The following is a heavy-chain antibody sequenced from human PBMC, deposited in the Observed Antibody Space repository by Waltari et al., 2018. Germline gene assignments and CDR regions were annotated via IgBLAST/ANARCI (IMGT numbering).Heavy chain of an antibody. Sequence: QVQLVQSGAEGKKPGSSVKVSCKASGGTFSRYAISWVRRAPGQGLEWMGGIIPILGIANYAQKFQGRVTIIADESTSTAYMELSSLRSEDTAVYYCARGDSSSSGQGRYYYYYMDVWGKGTTVTVSS. CDR1: GGTFSRYA. CDR3: ARGDSSSSGQGRYYYYYMDV. D-gene: IGHD6-6*01. J-gene: IGHJ6*03. CDR2: IIPILGIA. V-gene: IGHV1-69*04.